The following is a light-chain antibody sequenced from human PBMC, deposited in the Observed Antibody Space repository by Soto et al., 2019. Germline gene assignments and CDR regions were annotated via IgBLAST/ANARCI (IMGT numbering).Light chain of an antibody. CDR3: QQYNNWPNT. Sequence: ETVMTQSPATLSVSPGERATLSCRASQSVDSHIAWYQQTPGQAPRLLIYGASTRATGIPDRFTGSGSGTEFTLTISSLQSEDSAGYHCQQYNNWPNTFGQGTNLEI. CDR2: GAS. CDR1: QSVDSH. V-gene: IGKV3-15*01. J-gene: IGKJ2*01.